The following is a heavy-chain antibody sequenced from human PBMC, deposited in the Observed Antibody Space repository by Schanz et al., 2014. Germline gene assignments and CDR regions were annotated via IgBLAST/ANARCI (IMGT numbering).Heavy chain of an antibody. V-gene: IGHV3-23*01. CDR1: GFTFSSYA. CDR2: ISGSGSNT. Sequence: EVQLLESGGGLAQPGGSLRLSCAASGFTFSSYAMDWVRQAPGKGLEWVSGISGSGSNTYYADSVKGRFIISRDSSKNTLFLQMNSLRAEDTAVYFCARDGGRDGYNLAFDVWGQGTLVTVSS. CDR3: ARDGGRDGYNLAFDV. D-gene: IGHD5-12*01. J-gene: IGHJ3*01.